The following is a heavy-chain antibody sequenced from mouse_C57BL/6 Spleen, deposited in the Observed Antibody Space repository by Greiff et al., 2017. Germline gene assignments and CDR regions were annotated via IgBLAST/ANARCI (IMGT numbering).Heavy chain of an antibody. CDR2: INPSSGYT. CDR1: GYTFPSYW. CDR3: ASGWDGYFDV. Sequence: VQLQQSGAELAKPGASVKLSCKASGYTFPSYWMHWVKQRPGPGLEWIGYINPSSGYTKYNQKFKEKATLTAYKFSTPAYMQLSSRTYGDSAVYYCASGWDGYFDVWGTGTTDTVSS. V-gene: IGHV1-7*01. D-gene: IGHD4-1*01. J-gene: IGHJ1*03.